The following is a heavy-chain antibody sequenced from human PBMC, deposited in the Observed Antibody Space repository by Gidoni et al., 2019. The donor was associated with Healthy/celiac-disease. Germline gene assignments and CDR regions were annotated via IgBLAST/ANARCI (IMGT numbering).Heavy chain of an antibody. V-gene: IGHV1-2*02. CDR3: ATDPPGIAVAGDAFDI. Sequence: QVQLVQSGAEVKKPGASVKVSCKASGYPFTGYYMHWVRQAPGQGLEWMGWINPNSGGTNYAQKFQGRVTMTRDTSISTAYMELSRLRSDDTAVYYCATDPPGIAVAGDAFDIWGQGTMVTVSS. CDR1: GYPFTGYY. J-gene: IGHJ3*02. CDR2: INPNSGGT. D-gene: IGHD6-19*01.